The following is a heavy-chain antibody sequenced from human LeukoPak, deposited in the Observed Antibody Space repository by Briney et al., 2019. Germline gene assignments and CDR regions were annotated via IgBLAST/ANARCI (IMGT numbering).Heavy chain of an antibody. J-gene: IGHJ4*02. CDR1: GYTFTSYY. V-gene: IGHV1-46*01. CDR3: ARGTGGTAMNLDY. CDR2: INPSGGST. D-gene: IGHD5-18*01. Sequence: ASVKVSCKASGYTFTSYYMHWVRQAPGQGLEWMGVINPSGGSTTYAQQFQGRVTMTRDTSTSTVYMELSSLRSEDTATYYCARGTGGTAMNLDYWGQGTQVTVSS.